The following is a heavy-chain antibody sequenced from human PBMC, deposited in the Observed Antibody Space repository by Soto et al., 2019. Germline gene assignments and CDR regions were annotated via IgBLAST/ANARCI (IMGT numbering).Heavy chain of an antibody. CDR2: MYNTGST. D-gene: IGHD2-21*02. CDR1: SGSISRYC. J-gene: IGHJ6*02. CDR3: ARDLWGYCGTDCYPLDV. V-gene: IGHV4-59*01. Sequence: SETLSLTCTVSSGSISRYCWSWFRQSPGKGVEWIGYMYNTGSTIYNPSLKSRVTISVDTSKNQFSLKLNSVTAADTAVYYCARDLWGYCGTDCYPLDVWGQGTTVTVSS.